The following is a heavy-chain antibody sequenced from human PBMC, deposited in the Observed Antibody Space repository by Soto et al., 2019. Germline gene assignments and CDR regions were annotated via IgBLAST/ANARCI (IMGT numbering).Heavy chain of an antibody. D-gene: IGHD5-12*01. CDR3: ARANSGYGDLYNWFDP. CDR1: GGTFSSYT. CDR2: IIPILGIA. Sequence: SVKVSCKASGGTFSSYTISWVRQAPGQGLEWMGRIIPILGIANYAQKFQGRVTITADKSTSTAYMELRSLRSDDTAVYYCARANSGYGDLYNWFDPWGQGTLVTVSS. J-gene: IGHJ5*02. V-gene: IGHV1-69*02.